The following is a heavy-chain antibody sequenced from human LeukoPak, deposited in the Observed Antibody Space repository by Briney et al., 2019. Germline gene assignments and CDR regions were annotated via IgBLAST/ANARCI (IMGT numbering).Heavy chain of an antibody. CDR3: AELGITMIGGV. D-gene: IGHD3-10*02. CDR2: ISSSGSTI. CDR1: GGSFSGYY. J-gene: IGHJ6*04. Sequence: PSETLSLTCAVYGGSFSGYYWSWIRQPPGKGLEWVSYISSSGSTIYYADSVKGRFTISRDNAKNSLYLQMNSLRAEDTAVYYCAELGITMIGGVWSKGTTVTISS. V-gene: IGHV3-11*04.